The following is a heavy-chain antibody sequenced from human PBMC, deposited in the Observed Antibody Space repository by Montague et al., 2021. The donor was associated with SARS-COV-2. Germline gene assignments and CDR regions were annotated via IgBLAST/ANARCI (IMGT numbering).Heavy chain of an antibody. CDR2: NNFKGIT. D-gene: IGHD5-12*01. Sequence: SETLSLTCGVSGGSFIPYAWTWMRQPPGKGLEWIGENNFKGITNYTPSLKSRVTISGDTSKKQFSLILKYVTAADTAVYYCALARSSGYCDLWGQGSLVIVSS. CDR3: ALARSSGYCDL. V-gene: IGHV4-34*01. J-gene: IGHJ4*02. CDR1: GGSFIPYA.